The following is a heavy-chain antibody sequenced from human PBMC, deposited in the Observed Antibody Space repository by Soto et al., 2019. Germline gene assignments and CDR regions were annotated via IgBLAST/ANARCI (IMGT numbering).Heavy chain of an antibody. CDR2: IYYSGST. Sequence: PSETLSLTCTVSGGSISSYYWSWIRQPPGKGLEWIGYIYYSGSTNYNPSLKSRVTISVDTSKNQFSLKLSSVTAADTAVYYCARDRRNYQLLYTSYYYGMDVWGQGTTVTVSS. J-gene: IGHJ6*02. D-gene: IGHD2-2*02. V-gene: IGHV4-59*01. CDR3: ARDRRNYQLLYTSYYYGMDV. CDR1: GGSISSYY.